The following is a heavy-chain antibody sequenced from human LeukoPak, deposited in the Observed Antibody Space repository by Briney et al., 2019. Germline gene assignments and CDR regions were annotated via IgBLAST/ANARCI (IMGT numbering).Heavy chain of an antibody. J-gene: IGHJ3*02. V-gene: IGHV3-7*01. Sequence: GGSLRLSCAASGFTFSSYWMSWVRQAPGKGLEWVANIKQDGSEKYYVDSVKGRFTISRDNAKNSLYLQMNSLRAEDTAVYYCARDIGEMWGSYYYDSSGYYSGAFDIWGQGTMVTVSS. CDR1: GFTFSSYW. CDR2: IKQDGSEK. D-gene: IGHD3-22*01. CDR3: ARDIGEMWGSYYYDSSGYYSGAFDI.